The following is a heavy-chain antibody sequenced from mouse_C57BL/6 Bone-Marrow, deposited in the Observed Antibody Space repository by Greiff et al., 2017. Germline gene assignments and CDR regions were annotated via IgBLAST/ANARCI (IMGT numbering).Heavy chain of an antibody. V-gene: IGHV10-1*01. CDR2: IRSKSNNYAT. CDR3: VSLPISVRDAY. J-gene: IGHJ3*01. Sequence: EVQRVESGGGLVQPKGSLKLSCAASGFSFNTYAMNWVRQAPGKGLEWVARIRSKSNNYATYYADSVKDRFTISRDDSESMLYLQMNNLKTEDTAMYYCVSLPISVRDAYWGQGTLVTVSA. D-gene: IGHD6-5*01. CDR1: GFSFNTYA.